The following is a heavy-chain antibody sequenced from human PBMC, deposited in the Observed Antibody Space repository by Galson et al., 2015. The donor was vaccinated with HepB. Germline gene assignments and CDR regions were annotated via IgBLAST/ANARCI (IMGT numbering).Heavy chain of an antibody. CDR1: GFSLSTSGVG. CDR3: AHTKETTWSGYYSDY. CDR2: IYWDDDK. V-gene: IGHV2-5*02. Sequence: PALVKPTQTLTLTCTFSGFSLSTSGVGVGWIRQPPGKALEWLALIYWDDDKRYSPSLKSRLTITKDTSKNQVVLTMTNMDPVDTATYYCAHTKETTWSGYYSDYWGQGTLVTVSS. J-gene: IGHJ4*02. D-gene: IGHD3-3*01.